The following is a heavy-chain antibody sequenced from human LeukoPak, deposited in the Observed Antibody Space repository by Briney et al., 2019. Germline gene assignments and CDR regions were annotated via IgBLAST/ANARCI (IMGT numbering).Heavy chain of an antibody. V-gene: IGHV4-39*01. D-gene: IGHD2-15*01. CDR1: GGSISSSSYY. J-gene: IGHJ5*02. CDR2: IYYSGST. CDR3: ARHRVYCSGGSCYGGWFDP. Sequence: SETLSLTCTVSGGSISSSSYYWGWIRQPPGKGLEWIGSIYYSGSTYYNPSLKSRVTISVDTSKNQFSLKLSSVTAADTAVYYCARHRVYCSGGSCYGGWFDPWGQGTLVTVSS.